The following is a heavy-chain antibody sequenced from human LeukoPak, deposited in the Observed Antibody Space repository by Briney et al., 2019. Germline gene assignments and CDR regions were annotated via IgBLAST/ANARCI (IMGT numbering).Heavy chain of an antibody. CDR1: GGSLSFYY. V-gene: IGHV4-34*01. CDR2: ISQNGDS. Sequence: SETLSLTCGVSGGSLSFYYWSWIRQSPGKGLEWIAEISQNGDSNYNMSLKSRVTISVDTSKNQFSLNLSSVTAADTAVYYCARSDDYSNIIDYWGQGTLATVSS. J-gene: IGHJ4*02. CDR3: ARSDDYSNIIDY. D-gene: IGHD4-11*01.